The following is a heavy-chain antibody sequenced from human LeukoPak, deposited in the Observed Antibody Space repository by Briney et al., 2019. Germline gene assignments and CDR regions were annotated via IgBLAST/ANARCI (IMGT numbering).Heavy chain of an antibody. D-gene: IGHD4-17*01. V-gene: IGHV4-4*07. Sequence: SETLSLTCTVSGGSIHSYWSWIRQPAGKGLEWIGRISGSGTITYNPALQSRLTISIDTSKNHFSLKLTSVTAADTAVYYCVRGGDYGDYFLDYWGQGTLVTVSS. CDR2: ISGSGTI. CDR3: VRGGDYGDYFLDY. CDR1: GGSIHSY. J-gene: IGHJ4*02.